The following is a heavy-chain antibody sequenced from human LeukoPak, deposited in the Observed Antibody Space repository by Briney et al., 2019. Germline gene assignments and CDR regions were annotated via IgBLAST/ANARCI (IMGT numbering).Heavy chain of an antibody. Sequence: GGSLRLSCAASGFTFSSYWMSWVRQAPGKGLEWVANIKQDGSEKYYVDSVKGRFTISRDNAKNSLYLQMNSLRAEDTAVYYCARDAETYYDFWSGYSTYYYYYMDVWGKGTTVTISS. CDR3: ARDAETYYDFWSGYSTYYYYYMDV. V-gene: IGHV3-7*01. D-gene: IGHD3-3*01. J-gene: IGHJ6*03. CDR1: GFTFSSYW. CDR2: IKQDGSEK.